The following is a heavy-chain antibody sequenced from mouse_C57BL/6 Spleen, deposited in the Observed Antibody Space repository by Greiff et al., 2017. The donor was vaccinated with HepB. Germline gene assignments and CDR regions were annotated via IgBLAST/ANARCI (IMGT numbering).Heavy chain of an antibody. Sequence: EVMLVESGGDLVKPGGSLKLSCAASGFTFSSYGMSWVRQTPDKRLEWVATISSGGSYTYYPDSVKGRFTISRDNAKNTLYLQMSSLKSEDTAMYYCARQYVNYERYCDVWGTGTTVTVSS. D-gene: IGHD2-10*02. J-gene: IGHJ1*03. CDR1: GFTFSSYG. V-gene: IGHV5-6*02. CDR2: ISSGGSYT. CDR3: ARQYVNYERYCDV.